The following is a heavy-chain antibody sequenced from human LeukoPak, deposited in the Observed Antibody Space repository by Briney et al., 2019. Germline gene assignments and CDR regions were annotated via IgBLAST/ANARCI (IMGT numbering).Heavy chain of an antibody. CDR2: IYYSGST. Sequence: SQTLSLTCTVSGGSISSGGYYWSWIRQHPGKGLEWIGYIYYSGSTNYNPSLKSRVTISVDTSKNQFSLNLSSVTAADTAVYYCARDRTSGSYYFYWGQGTLVTVSS. CDR3: ARDRTSGSYYFY. D-gene: IGHD1-26*01. J-gene: IGHJ4*02. CDR1: GGSISSGGYY. V-gene: IGHV4-31*03.